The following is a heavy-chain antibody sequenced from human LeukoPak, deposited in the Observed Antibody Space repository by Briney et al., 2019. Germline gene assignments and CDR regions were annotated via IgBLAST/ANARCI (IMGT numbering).Heavy chain of an antibody. D-gene: IGHD6-13*01. V-gene: IGHV3-30*04. CDR2: IFYDGSTT. J-gene: IGHJ5*01. CDR1: GFTFSSCT. Sequence: SGGSLRLSCAASGFTFSSCTMHWVRQAPGRGLEWVGLIFYDGSTTKFADSVKGRFTISRDNSKSALFLQMNSLRPEDTAIYYCVRAQGTSRWSDWFDSWGQGTLVTVSS. CDR3: VRAQGTSRWSDWFDS.